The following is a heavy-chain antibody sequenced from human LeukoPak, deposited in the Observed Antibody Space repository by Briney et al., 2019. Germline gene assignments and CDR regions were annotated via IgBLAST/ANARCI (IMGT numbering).Heavy chain of an antibody. Sequence: PSQTLSLTCTVSGGSISSGGYYWSWIRQHLGKGLEWIGYIYYSGSTYYNPSLKSRVTISVDTSKNQFSLKLSSVTAADTAVYYCAGYDILTGYYGIGYWGQGTLVTVSS. CDR1: GGSISSGGYY. CDR2: IYYSGST. D-gene: IGHD3-9*01. J-gene: IGHJ4*02. V-gene: IGHV4-31*03. CDR3: AGYDILTGYYGIGY.